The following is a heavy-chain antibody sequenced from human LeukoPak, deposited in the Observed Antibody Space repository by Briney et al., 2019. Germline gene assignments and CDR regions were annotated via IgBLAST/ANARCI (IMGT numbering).Heavy chain of an antibody. D-gene: IGHD3-22*01. CDR2: IYHSGST. J-gene: IGHJ4*02. CDR3: ARGIYYYDSSGYFH. CDR1: GYSISSGYY. Sequence: SETLSLTCAVSGYSISSGYYWGWIRQPPGKGLEWIGSIYHSGSTYYNPSLKSRVTISVDMSKNQFSLKLSSVTAADTAVYYCARGIYYYDSSGYFHWGQGTLVTVSS. V-gene: IGHV4-38-2*01.